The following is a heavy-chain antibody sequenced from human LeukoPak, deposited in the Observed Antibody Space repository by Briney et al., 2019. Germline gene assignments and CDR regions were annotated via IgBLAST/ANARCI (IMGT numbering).Heavy chain of an antibody. CDR1: GGSVNGHY. V-gene: IGHV4-59*02. D-gene: IGHD5-18*01. J-gene: IGHJ3*02. CDR3: AREITVDTAMVAAFDI. CDR2: IYYSGTT. Sequence: SETPSLTCTVSGGSVNGHYWSWIRQPPGKGLEWIGYIYYSGTTNYNPSLKSRVTMLLHTSKNQFSLKLNSVTAADTAVYFCAREITVDTAMVAAFDIWGQGTMVTVSS.